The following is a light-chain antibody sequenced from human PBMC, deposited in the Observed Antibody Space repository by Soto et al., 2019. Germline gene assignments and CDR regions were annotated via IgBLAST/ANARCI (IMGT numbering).Light chain of an antibody. J-gene: IGLJ3*02. CDR2: RND. CDR1: RSTLGSNP. CDR3: AAWDDNRVGPV. Sequence: QSVLTQPPSASGTPGQRVTIPCSGSRSTLGSNPLNWYQQFPGKAPTLLIYRNDQRPSGVPDLFSGSKTGTTASLALSGPQSEEAAEYYCAAWDDNRVGPVVGGGTKPTVL. V-gene: IGLV1-44*01.